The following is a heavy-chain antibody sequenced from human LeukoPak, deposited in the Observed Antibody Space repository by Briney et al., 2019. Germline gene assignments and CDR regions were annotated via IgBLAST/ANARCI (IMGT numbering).Heavy chain of an antibody. D-gene: IGHD2-15*01. J-gene: IGHJ6*02. CDR3: ARDRCSGGSCCGYYYGMDV. V-gene: IGHV3-30-3*01. CDR2: ISYDGSNK. CDR1: GFTFSSYA. Sequence: GGSLRLSCAASGFTFSSYAMHWVRQAAGKGLERVAVISYDGSNKYYADSVKGRFTISRDNSQNTLYLQMNSLRADDTAVYYCARDRCSGGSCCGYYYGMDVWGQGTTVTVSS.